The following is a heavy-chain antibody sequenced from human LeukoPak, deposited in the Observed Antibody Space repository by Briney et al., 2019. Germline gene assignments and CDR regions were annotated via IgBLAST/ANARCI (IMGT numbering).Heavy chain of an antibody. J-gene: IGHJ5*02. CDR1: GGSMRSYY. D-gene: IGHD3-3*01. CDR3: ARDLGAPNAIFDP. CDR2: LYYSGST. V-gene: IGHV4-59*01. Sequence: SETLSLTCMVSGGSMRSYYWSWIRQPPGKGLEWIGHLYYSGSTEYNPSLKSRVTISLHTSNNQFSLRLSSVTAADTAVYYCARDLGAPNAIFDPWGQGNLVTVSS.